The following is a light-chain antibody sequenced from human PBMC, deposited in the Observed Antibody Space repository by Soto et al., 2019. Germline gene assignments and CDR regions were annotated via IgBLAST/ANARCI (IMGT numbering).Light chain of an antibody. CDR1: QGIRND. CDR3: QQDYNYPYT. J-gene: IGKJ2*01. CDR2: AAS. Sequence: AIQMTQSPSSLSASVGDRVTITCRASQGIRNDLGWYQQKPGKAPKLLIYAASSLQSGVPSRFSGSGSGTDFTLTNSSLQPEDFATYYCQQDYNYPYTFGQGTKLEIK. V-gene: IGKV1-6*01.